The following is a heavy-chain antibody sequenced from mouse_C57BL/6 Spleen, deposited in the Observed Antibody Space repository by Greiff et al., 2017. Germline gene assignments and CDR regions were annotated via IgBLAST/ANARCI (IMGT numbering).Heavy chain of an antibody. Sequence: DVKLVESGGGLVKPGGSLKLSCAASGFTFSSYAMSWVRQTPEKRLEWVATISDGGSYTYYPDNVKGRFTISRDNAKNNLYLQMSHLKSEDTAMYYCARRYDGYLDYWGQGTTLTVSS. J-gene: IGHJ2*01. CDR3: ARRYDGYLDY. V-gene: IGHV5-4*03. CDR2: ISDGGSYT. D-gene: IGHD2-3*01. CDR1: GFTFSSYA.